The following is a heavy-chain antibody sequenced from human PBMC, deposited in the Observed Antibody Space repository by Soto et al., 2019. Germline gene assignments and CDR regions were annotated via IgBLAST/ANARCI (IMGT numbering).Heavy chain of an antibody. CDR2: ISSRSDI. J-gene: IGHJ6*02. V-gene: IGHV3-21*01. CDR3: AREYTAWPLAYGLDVWGQGTTVTVSYGMDV. CDR1: GFTFSTYS. Sequence: PGGSLRLSCVGSGFTFSTYSINWVRQAPGKGLEWVSSISSRSDIYYADSVKGRFTISRDNAKNSVSLQMNSLRAEDTAVYYCAREYTAWPLAYGLDVWGQGTTVTVSYGMDVWGQGTTVTVSS. D-gene: IGHD3-16*01.